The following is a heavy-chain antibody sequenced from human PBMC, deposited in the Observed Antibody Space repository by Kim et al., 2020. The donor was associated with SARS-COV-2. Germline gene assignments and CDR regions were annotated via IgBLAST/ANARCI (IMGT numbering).Heavy chain of an antibody. CDR1: GVTFSYYP. D-gene: IGHD4-4*01. V-gene: IGHV3-23*01. CDR2: ISGNSIVT. Sequence: GGSLRLSCAASGVTFSYYPMTWVRQAPGKGLEWVSGISGNSIVTNYADSVKGRFTISRDNSKNTLYLLMNSLRAEDTAIYYCGSSKGLVYWGQGIPV. J-gene: IGHJ4*02. CDR3: GSSKGLVY.